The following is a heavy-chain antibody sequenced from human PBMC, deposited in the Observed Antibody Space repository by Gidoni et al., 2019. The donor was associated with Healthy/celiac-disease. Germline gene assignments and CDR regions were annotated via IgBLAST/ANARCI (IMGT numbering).Heavy chain of an antibody. V-gene: IGHV3-30*02. CDR3: AKDLPWREWSLPDY. J-gene: IGHJ4*02. CDR1: GFTFSSYG. CDR2: IRYDGSNK. D-gene: IGHD3-3*01. Sequence: VQPGGSLRLSCAASGFTFSSYGMPWVRPAPGKGRAWLAFIRYDGSNKYYADSVKGRFTISRDNSKNTLYLQMNSLRAEDTAVYYCAKDLPWREWSLPDYCGQGTLVTVSS.